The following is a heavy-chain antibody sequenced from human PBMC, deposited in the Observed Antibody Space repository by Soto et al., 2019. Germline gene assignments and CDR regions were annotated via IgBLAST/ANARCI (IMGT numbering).Heavy chain of an antibody. CDR2: ISSRSTNT. V-gene: IGHV3-21*02. CDR3: ARGPLYYFDF. CDR1: GFTFSSYT. J-gene: IGHJ4*02. Sequence: EVQLVESGGGLVKPGGSLRLSCEDSGFTFSSYTMNWVRRAPGKGLEWVSAISSRSTNTHYADSVRGRFTISRDNAKRSPYLQMNSLGAEDTAVYYCARGPLYYFDFWGQGTLVTVSS.